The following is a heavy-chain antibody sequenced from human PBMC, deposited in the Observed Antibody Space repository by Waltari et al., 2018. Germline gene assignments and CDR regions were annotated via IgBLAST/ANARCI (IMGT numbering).Heavy chain of an antibody. CDR2: ISHFGST. CDR3: ARTAKGCSTPTCSHYYDYLDV. Sequence: QVQLQQWGAGLLTPSETLSLTCAVSRGSFSGYPLTWIRQPPGKGLEWIGEISHFGSTKYNASLVGRVTISIDTSKNHFSLTLNSVTTADTAIYYCARTAKGCSTPTCSHYYDYLDVWGKGTTVTVSS. D-gene: IGHD2-2*01. V-gene: IGHV4-34*01. CDR1: RGSFSGYP. J-gene: IGHJ6*03.